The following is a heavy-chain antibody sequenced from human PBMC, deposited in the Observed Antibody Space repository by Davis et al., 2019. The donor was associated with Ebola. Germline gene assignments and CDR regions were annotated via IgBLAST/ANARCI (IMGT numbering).Heavy chain of an antibody. CDR3: ARDHLTLFSVFFDY. CDR1: GFTFSSYS. J-gene: IGHJ4*02. CDR2: ISSSSSTI. V-gene: IGHV3-48*01. Sequence: GESLKISCAASGFTFSSYSMNWVRQAPGKGLEWVSYISSSSSTIYYADSVKGRFTISRDNAKNSLYLQMNSLRAEDTAVYYCARDHLTLFSVFFDYWGQGTLVTVSS. D-gene: IGHD2-15*01.